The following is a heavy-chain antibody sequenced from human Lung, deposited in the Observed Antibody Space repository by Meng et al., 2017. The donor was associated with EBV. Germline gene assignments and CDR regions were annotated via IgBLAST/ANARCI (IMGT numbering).Heavy chain of an antibody. Sequence: QTQRKQWVAGLLKPSETLSLTCAANGGALSGAYWNWSRQPPGKGLKWMGYIYYSGSTYYNPSLFIKFYIFIYKSKIFFFFFMFFFIFFFFSFFFLKIFIFFFLNFFDPRRKGTLDTVSS. D-gene: IGHD3/OR15-3a*01. CDR1: GGALSGAY. CDR3: KIFIFFFLNFFDP. J-gene: IGHJ5*02. V-gene: IGHV4-34*11. CDR2: IYYSGST.